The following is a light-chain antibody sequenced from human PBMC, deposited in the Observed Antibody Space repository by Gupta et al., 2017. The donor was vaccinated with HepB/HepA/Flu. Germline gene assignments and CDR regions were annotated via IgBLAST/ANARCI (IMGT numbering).Light chain of an antibody. CDR2: SNN. CDR3: AAWNDNLSGLV. J-gene: IGLJ3*02. Sequence: QSLLTQPPSASGTPGPRVPRSCSGSSSNIRDEYLYWYQQLPGTAPKLLIHSNNQRPAGVPDRVSGSESGASASLAISGLWSEDESYCDCAAWNDNLSGLVFGGGTKLTVL. V-gene: IGLV1-47*02. CDR1: SSNIRDEY.